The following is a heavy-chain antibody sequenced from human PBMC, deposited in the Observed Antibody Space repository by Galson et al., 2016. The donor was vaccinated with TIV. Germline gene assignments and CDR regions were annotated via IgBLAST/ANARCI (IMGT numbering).Heavy chain of an antibody. J-gene: IGHJ3*02. V-gene: IGHV5-51*03. CDR1: GYSFTHYW. CDR3: AWGVHYSSGYQFADAFDI. CDR2: MYPGDSDT. Sequence: QSGAEVKKPGESLKISCKGSGYSFTHYWIAWVRQMPGKGLQWMGIMYPGDSDTRYSPSFQGQVIISADKSITTAYLQLITLKASDTAMYYFAWGVHYSSGYQFADAFDIWGQGTRVTVSS. D-gene: IGHD3-22*01.